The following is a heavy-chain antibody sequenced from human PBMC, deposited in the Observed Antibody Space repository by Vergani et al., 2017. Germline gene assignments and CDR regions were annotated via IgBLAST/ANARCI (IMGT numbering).Heavy chain of an antibody. CDR3: VRGSGWYTGYFDL. D-gene: IGHD6-19*01. V-gene: IGHV4-61*10. CDR2: IYYSGST. Sequence: QVQLQESGPGLVKPSETLSLTCTVSGGSVSSGSYYWSWIRQPAGKGLEWIGYIYYSGSTNYNPSLKSRVTISVDTSKNQFSLKLSSVTAADTAVYYCVRGSGWYTGYFDLWGRGTLVTVSS. CDR1: GGSVSSGSYY. J-gene: IGHJ2*01.